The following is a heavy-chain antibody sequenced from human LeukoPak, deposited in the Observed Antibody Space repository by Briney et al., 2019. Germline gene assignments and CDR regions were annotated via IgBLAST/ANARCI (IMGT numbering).Heavy chain of an antibody. Sequence: ASVKVSCXASGYTFTGYYMHWVRLAPGQGLEWMGRINPNSGGTNYAQKFQGRVTMTRDTSISTAYMELSRLRSDDTAVYYCAHDDFWSGYCLFCYWGQGTLVTVSS. CDR1: GYTFTGYY. V-gene: IGHV1-2*06. D-gene: IGHD3-3*01. CDR2: INPNSGGT. J-gene: IGHJ4*02. CDR3: AHDDFWSGYCLFCY.